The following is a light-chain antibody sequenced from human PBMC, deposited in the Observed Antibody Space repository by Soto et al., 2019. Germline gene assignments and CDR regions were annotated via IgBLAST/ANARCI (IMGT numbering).Light chain of an antibody. V-gene: IGKV1-5*03. Sequence: DIQMTQSPSTLSASVGDRVTITCRASQSISNSLAWYQQKSGKAPKLLIYEASSLKSGVPSRFSGSGSGTEYNLTISSLQPDDSATYYCQQYNGYWTFGQGTKVEIK. CDR2: EAS. CDR1: QSISNS. J-gene: IGKJ1*01. CDR3: QQYNGYWT.